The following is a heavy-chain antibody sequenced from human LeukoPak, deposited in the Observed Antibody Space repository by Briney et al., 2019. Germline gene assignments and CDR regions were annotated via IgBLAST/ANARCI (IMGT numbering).Heavy chain of an antibody. D-gene: IGHD1/OR15-1a*01. CDR3: ALENTEDAFDI. CDR1: GFTFSSYE. Sequence: PGGSLRLSCAASGFTFSSYEMNWVRQAPGKGLEWVSYISSSASTRNYADSVKGRFTISRDNAKNSLYLQMSSLRAEDTAVYYCALENTEDAFDIWGQGRMVIVSS. V-gene: IGHV3-48*03. CDR2: ISSSASTR. J-gene: IGHJ3*02.